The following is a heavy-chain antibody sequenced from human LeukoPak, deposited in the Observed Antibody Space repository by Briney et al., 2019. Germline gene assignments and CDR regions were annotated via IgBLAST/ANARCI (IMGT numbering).Heavy chain of an antibody. V-gene: IGHV3-23*01. CDR2: ISSSGDDT. D-gene: IGHD7-27*01. J-gene: IGHJ4*02. CDR3: AKGQTWASVYFDS. Sequence: GGSLRLSCAASGFTFRSYAMSWVRQAPGKGLEYISAISSSGDDTLYADSVKGRFTISRDNFKNTLYLQMNSLRAKDTAVYYCAKGQTWASVYFDSWGQGTLVTVSS. CDR1: GFTFRSYA.